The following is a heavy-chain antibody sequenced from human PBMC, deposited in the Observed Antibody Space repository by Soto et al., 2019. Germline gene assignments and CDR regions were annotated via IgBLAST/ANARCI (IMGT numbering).Heavy chain of an antibody. CDR1: GFTFSSYS. J-gene: IGHJ6*03. CDR3: ARGPLRCSGGSCYPYYYYYYMDV. Sequence: GGSLRLSCAASGFTFSSYSMNWVRQAPGKGLEWVSSISSSSTYIYYAGSVKGRFTISRENAKNSLYLQMNSLRAGDTAVYYCARGPLRCSGGSCYPYYYYYYMDVWGKGTTVTVSS. V-gene: IGHV3-21*01. D-gene: IGHD2-15*01. CDR2: ISSSSTYI.